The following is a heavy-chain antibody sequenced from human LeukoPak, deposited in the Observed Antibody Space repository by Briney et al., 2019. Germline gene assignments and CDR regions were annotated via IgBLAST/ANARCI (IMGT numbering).Heavy chain of an antibody. Sequence: GGSLRLSCAASGFIFKNYAMNWVRQAPGKGLGWVSSISSSSSYIYYADSVKGRFTISRDNAKNSLYLQMNSLRAEDTAVYYCARDLKVLPDYWGQGTLVTVSS. CDR1: GFIFKNYA. V-gene: IGHV3-21*01. J-gene: IGHJ4*02. CDR2: ISSSSSYI. CDR3: ARDLKVLPDY.